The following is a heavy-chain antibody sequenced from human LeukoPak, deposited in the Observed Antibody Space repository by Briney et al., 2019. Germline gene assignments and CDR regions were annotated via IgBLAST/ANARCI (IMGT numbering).Heavy chain of an antibody. V-gene: IGHV3-7*01. J-gene: IGHJ4*02. Sequence: GGSLRLSCAASGFTFTEYSIIWVRRAPGKGLEWVANIKQDGSQRYYVDSVRGRFTISRDNAKNSLFLQMNGLRAEDTAVYYCARRGGSSSRRSPIDYWGQGTLVTVSS. D-gene: IGHD6-6*01. CDR3: ARRGGSSSRRSPIDY. CDR2: IKQDGSQR. CDR1: GFTFTEYS.